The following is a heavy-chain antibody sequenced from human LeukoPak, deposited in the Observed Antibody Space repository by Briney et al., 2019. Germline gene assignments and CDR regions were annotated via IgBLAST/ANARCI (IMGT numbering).Heavy chain of an antibody. Sequence: ASVKVSCKASGYTFTNYGISWVRQAPGQGLEWMGWISEYNGDTNYAQKFQGRVIMTTDTATSTAYTELRSLRSDDTAVYYCARYNFRNYYYYGMDVWGQGTTVTVSS. D-gene: IGHD2/OR15-2a*01. J-gene: IGHJ6*02. CDR2: ISEYNGDT. CDR1: GYTFTNYG. V-gene: IGHV1-18*01. CDR3: ARYNFRNYYYYGMDV.